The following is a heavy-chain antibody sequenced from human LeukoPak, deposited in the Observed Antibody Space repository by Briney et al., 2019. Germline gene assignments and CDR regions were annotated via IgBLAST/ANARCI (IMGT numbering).Heavy chain of an antibody. V-gene: IGHV6-1*01. D-gene: IGHD6-19*01. Sequence: SQTLSLTCDISGYSVSSNSAAWNWITQSPSRGLEWLGRTYYRFTWYNDYAVSVNSRIIINPDTYKNQVSMQLNSVPPEDTAVYYCARQYSSGWYYYHGLAVWGQGTTVTVSS. CDR3: ARQYSSGWYYYHGLAV. CDR2: TYYRFTWYN. CDR1: GYSVSSNSAA. J-gene: IGHJ6*02.